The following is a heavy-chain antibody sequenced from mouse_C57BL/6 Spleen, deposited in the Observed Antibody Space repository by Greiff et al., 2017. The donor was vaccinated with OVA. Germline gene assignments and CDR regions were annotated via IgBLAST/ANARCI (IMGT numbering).Heavy chain of an antibody. D-gene: IGHD1-2*01. Sequence: QVQLQQSGAELVRPGASVTLSCKASGYTFTDYEMHWVKQTPVHGLEWIGAIDPETGGTAYNQKFKGKAILTADKSSSTAYMELRSLTSEDSAVYYCTRENYYGSYFDCWGQGTTLTVSS. V-gene: IGHV1-15*01. CDR1: GYTFTDYE. CDR3: TRENYYGSYFDC. CDR2: IDPETGGT. J-gene: IGHJ2*01.